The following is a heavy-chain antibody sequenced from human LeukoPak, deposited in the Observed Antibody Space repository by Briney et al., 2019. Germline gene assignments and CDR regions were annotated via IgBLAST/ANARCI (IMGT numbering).Heavy chain of an antibody. D-gene: IGHD2-15*01. CDR1: GFTFSSYG. J-gene: IGHJ6*02. V-gene: IGHV3-30*18. Sequence: PGGSLRLSCAASGFTFSSYGMHWVRQAPGKGLEWVAVISYDGSNKYYADSVKGRFTISRDNSKNTLYLQMNSPRAEDTAVYYCAKDRVVAATRAGYGMDVWGQGTTVTVSS. CDR2: ISYDGSNK. CDR3: AKDRVVAATRAGYGMDV.